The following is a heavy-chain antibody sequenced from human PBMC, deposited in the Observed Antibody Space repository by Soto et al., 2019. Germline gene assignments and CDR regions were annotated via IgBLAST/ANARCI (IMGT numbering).Heavy chain of an antibody. CDR1: GGTFSSYA. V-gene: IGHV1-69*13. CDR3: ARAGNYDILTGYQHYYYYYGMDV. J-gene: IGHJ6*02. D-gene: IGHD3-9*01. CDR2: IIPIFGTA. Sequence: SVKVSCKASGGTFSSYAISWVRQAPGQGLEWMGGIIPIFGTANYAQKFQGRVTITADESTSTAYMELSSLRSEDTAVYYCARAGNYDILTGYQHYYYYYGMDVWGQGTTVTVSS.